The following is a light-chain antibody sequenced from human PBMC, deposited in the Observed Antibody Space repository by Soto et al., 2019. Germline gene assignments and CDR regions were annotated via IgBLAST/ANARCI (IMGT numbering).Light chain of an antibody. V-gene: IGKV3-20*01. Sequence: EIVLTQSAGTLSLSPGERATLSCRASQSVSSSTYLAWYQQKPGQAPRLLIYDASSRATGIPDRFSGSGSGADFTLTISRLEPEDFAVYYCQQYGNSPITFGQGTRLEIK. J-gene: IGKJ5*01. CDR2: DAS. CDR1: QSVSSSTY. CDR3: QQYGNSPIT.